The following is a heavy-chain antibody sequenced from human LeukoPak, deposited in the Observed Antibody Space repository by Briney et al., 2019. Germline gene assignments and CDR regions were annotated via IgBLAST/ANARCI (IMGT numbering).Heavy chain of an antibody. CDR3: ASILHSGSFYPPY. J-gene: IGHJ4*02. CDR1: GFTFNSYN. V-gene: IGHV3-48*04. Sequence: GGSLRLSCAASGFTFNSYNMNWVRQAPGKGLEWVSYISSSSSSINYADSVKGRFTISRDNAKNSLYLQMSSLRAEDTAVYYCASILHSGSFYPPYWGQGTLVTVSS. D-gene: IGHD1-26*01. CDR2: ISSSSSSI.